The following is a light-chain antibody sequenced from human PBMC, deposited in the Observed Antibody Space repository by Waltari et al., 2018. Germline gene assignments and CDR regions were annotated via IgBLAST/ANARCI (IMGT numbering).Light chain of an antibody. CDR2: DVT. Sequence: QSALTQPASVSGSPGQSITIPCSGIGSCVGSSDFVSWFQLHPGKAPQVIIYDVTNRPAGVSDRFSASKSADTASLTISGLQPEDEGDYYCSSQTLDGVVLFGGGTKLTVL. CDR3: SSQTLDGVVL. J-gene: IGLJ2*01. V-gene: IGLV2-14*03. CDR1: GSCVGSSDF.